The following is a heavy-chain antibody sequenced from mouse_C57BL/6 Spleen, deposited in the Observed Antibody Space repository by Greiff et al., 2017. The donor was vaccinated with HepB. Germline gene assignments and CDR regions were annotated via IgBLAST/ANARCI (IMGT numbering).Heavy chain of an antibody. CDR3: ARRDSIYAMDY. J-gene: IGHJ4*01. Sequence: QVQLQQSGAELMKPGASVKLSCKATGYTFTGYWIEWVKQRPGHGLEWIGEISPGSGSTNYNEKFKGKATLTADTSSNTAYMQLSSLTTEDSAIYYCARRDSIYAMDYWGQGTSVTVSS. D-gene: IGHD2-10*02. V-gene: IGHV1-9*01. CDR2: ISPGSGST. CDR1: GYTFTGYW.